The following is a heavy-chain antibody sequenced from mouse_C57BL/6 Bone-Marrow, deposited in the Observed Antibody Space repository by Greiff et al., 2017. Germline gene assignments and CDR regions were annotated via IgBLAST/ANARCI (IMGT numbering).Heavy chain of an antibody. CDR3: SSFYGNYFDF. D-gene: IGHD2-1*01. J-gene: IGHJ2*01. CDR2: IDPEIGDT. V-gene: IGHV14-4*01. Sequence: EVKLMESGAELVRPGASVKLSCTASGFNIKDDYIHWVKQRPEQGLEWIGWIDPEIGDTEYASKFPGKATITSDTSSNTAYLQLSSLTSEDTAVYYCSSFYGNYFDFWGQGTPLTVAS. CDR1: GFNIKDDY.